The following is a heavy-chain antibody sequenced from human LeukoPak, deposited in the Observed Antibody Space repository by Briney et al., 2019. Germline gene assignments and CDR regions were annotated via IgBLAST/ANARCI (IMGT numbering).Heavy chain of an antibody. CDR3: ARAVTTTDYYYYYYMDV. J-gene: IGHJ6*03. D-gene: IGHD4-11*01. CDR1: GYSFTGYY. Sequence: ASVKVSCKASGYSFTGYYMHWVRQAPGQGLEWMGWINPNSGDTNFAQNFQGRVTMTRDTSISTVYMELSRLRSDDTAVYYCARAVTTTDYYYYYYMDVWGKGTTVTVSS. V-gene: IGHV1-2*02. CDR2: INPNSGDT.